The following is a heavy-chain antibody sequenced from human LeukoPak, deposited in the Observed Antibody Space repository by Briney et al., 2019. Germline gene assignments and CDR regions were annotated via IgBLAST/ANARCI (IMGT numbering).Heavy chain of an antibody. CDR2: IHHSGST. J-gene: IGHJ4*02. V-gene: IGHV4-39*07. D-gene: IGHD5/OR15-5a*01. CDR1: GGSITYGTFY. CDR3: ARAGILSTGDYFDH. Sequence: SAPLSLTFIGSGGSITYGTFYWGWPRPSPGKGLEWIGTIHHSGSTFYNPSLQSRVTISLEATTNHFSLKLFSVTAADTAVYYCARAGILSTGDYFDHWGERTSVTVAS.